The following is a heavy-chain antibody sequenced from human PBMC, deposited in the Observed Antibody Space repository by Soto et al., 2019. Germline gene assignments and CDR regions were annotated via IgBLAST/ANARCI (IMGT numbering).Heavy chain of an antibody. Sequence: ASVKVSCKASGYTFTGYYMHWVRQAPGQGLEWMGWINPNSGGTNYAQKFQGWVTMTRDTSISTAYMELSRLRSDDTAVYYHERDFRNYCTNGVCLRYSYYGMDVWGQGTTVNVSS. J-gene: IGHJ6*02. CDR1: GYTFTGYY. CDR3: ERDFRNYCTNGVCLRYSYYGMDV. V-gene: IGHV1-2*04. CDR2: INPNSGGT. D-gene: IGHD2-8*01.